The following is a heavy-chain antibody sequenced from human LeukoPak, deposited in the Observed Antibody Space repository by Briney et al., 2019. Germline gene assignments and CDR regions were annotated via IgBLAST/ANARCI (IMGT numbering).Heavy chain of an antibody. CDR3: ARSYYYDSSPFDY. CDR2: IYYTGST. J-gene: IGHJ4*02. Sequence: SETLSLTCAVSRYSIGSSYYWGWIRQPPGKGLEWIGSIYYTGSTYYNPSLKSRVTISVDTSKNQFSLKLSSVTAADTAVYYCARSYYYDSSPFDYWGQGTLVTVSS. V-gene: IGHV4-38-2*01. CDR1: RYSIGSSYY. D-gene: IGHD3-22*01.